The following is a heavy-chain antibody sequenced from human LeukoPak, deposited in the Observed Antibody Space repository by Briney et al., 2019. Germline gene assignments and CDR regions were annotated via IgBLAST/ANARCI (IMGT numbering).Heavy chain of an antibody. CDR1: GGSLSGYY. CDR2: IYSGGST. J-gene: IGHJ4*02. V-gene: IGHV3-66*01. Sequence: ETLSLTCTVSGGSLSGYYWSWVRQAPGKGLEWVSVIYSGGSTYYADSVKGRFTISRDNSKNTLYLQMNSLRAEDTAVYYCRAAAGITLFDYWGQGTLVTVSS. CDR3: RAAAGITLFDY. D-gene: IGHD6-13*01.